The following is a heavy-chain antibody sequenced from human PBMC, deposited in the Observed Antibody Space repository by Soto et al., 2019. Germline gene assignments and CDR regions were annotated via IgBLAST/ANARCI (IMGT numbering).Heavy chain of an antibody. V-gene: IGHV4-4*02. D-gene: IGHD1-1*01. CDR3: ARGFAGHNDYFDY. CDR1: GDSIINPNR. CDR2: VYHPGST. J-gene: IGHJ4*02. Sequence: SETLSLTCAVFGDSIINPNRWTWVRQPPGKGLEWIGEVYHPGSTNYDPSLKSRVTISLDKSKNQFSLNPRSVTAADTAVYYCARGFAGHNDYFDYRGRGTPVTVSS.